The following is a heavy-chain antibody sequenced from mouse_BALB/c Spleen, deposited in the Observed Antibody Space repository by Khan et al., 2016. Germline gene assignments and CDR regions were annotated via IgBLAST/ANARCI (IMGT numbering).Heavy chain of an antibody. CDR1: GYTFTDFS. Sequence: QIQLVQSGPELKKPGETVKISCRASGYTFTDFSMHWVKQTPGKGLKWMGWINTETGEPAYADDFKGRFAFSLETSASTAYLQINNLKNEDTATSFYAINYYDSSLFGVWGAGTAVTVSS. CDR3: AINYYDSSLFGV. V-gene: IGHV9-2-1*01. D-gene: IGHD1-1*01. J-gene: IGHJ1*01. CDR2: INTETGEP.